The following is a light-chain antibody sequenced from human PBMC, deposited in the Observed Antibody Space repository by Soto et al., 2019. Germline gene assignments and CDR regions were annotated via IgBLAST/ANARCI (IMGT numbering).Light chain of an antibody. CDR3: QQYRTSPWT. V-gene: IGKV3-20*01. J-gene: IGKJ1*01. Sequence: EIVMTQSPGTLSLSPGERATLSCRATQSVSSFLAWYQQRPGQAPGLLIYGASSRATGIPDRFSGSGSGTDFTLTIGRLEPEDFALYYCQQYRTSPWTFGQGTKVDIK. CDR1: QSVSSF. CDR2: GAS.